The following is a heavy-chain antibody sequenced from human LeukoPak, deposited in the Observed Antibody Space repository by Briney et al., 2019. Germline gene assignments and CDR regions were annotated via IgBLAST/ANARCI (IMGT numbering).Heavy chain of an antibody. J-gene: IGHJ4*02. V-gene: IGHV3-53*01. Sequence: PGGSLRLSCSASGFTVSSNSMTWVRQAPGKGLEWGSVIYRGGSTYYADSVQGRFTISRDNSKNTLCLQMSNLRDDDTAVYSCAKTDSSGYQVDWGQGTLVTVSS. CDR3: AKTDSSGYQVD. CDR2: IYRGGST. CDR1: GFTVSSNS. D-gene: IGHD3-22*01.